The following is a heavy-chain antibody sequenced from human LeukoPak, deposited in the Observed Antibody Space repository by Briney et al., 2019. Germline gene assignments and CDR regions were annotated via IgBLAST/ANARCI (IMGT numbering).Heavy chain of an antibody. Sequence: GGSLRLSCAVSGFTFDDYAMHWVRQAPGKDLEWVSGISWNSGSIGYADSVKGRFTISRDNAKNSLYLQMNSLRAEDMALYYCAKDSGYSGYDYLDYWGQGTLVTVSS. CDR3: AKDSGYSGYDYLDY. CDR2: ISWNSGSI. J-gene: IGHJ4*02. CDR1: GFTFDDYA. V-gene: IGHV3-9*03. D-gene: IGHD5-12*01.